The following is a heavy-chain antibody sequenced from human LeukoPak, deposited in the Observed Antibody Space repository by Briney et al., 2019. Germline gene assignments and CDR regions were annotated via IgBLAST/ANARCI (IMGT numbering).Heavy chain of an antibody. V-gene: IGHV1-2*02. CDR3: AREPAQAAALDY. CDR1: GYAFTGYY. J-gene: IGHJ4*02. D-gene: IGHD6-13*01. Sequence: ASVKVSCKASGYAFTGYYMHWVRQAPGQGLEWMGWINPNSGGTNYAQKFQGRVTMTRDTSISTAYMELSRLRSDDTAVYYCAREPAQAAALDYWGQGTLVTVSS. CDR2: INPNSGGT.